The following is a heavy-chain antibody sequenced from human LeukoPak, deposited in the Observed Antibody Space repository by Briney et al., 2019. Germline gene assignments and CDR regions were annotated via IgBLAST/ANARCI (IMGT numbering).Heavy chain of an antibody. V-gene: IGHV1-69*05. CDR1: GGTFSSYA. CDR3: ARGVNWNYDYYYYYMDV. Sequence: SVKVSCKASGGTFSSYAISWVRQAPGQGLEWMGGIIPIFGTANYAQKFQGRVTITTDESTSTAYMELSNLRSEDTAVYYCARGVNWNYDYYYYYMDVWGKGTTVTVSS. CDR2: IIPIFGTA. D-gene: IGHD1-7*01. J-gene: IGHJ6*03.